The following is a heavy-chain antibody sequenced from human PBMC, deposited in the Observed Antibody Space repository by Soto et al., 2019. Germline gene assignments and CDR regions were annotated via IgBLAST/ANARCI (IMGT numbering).Heavy chain of an antibody. CDR1: GYTFSSYY. J-gene: IGHJ4*02. CDR2: INPNGGST. Sequence: QVQLVQSGAEVKKPGASVKVSCKASGYTFSSYYIHWVRQAPGQGLEWIGIINPNGGSTNYAQNLKGRTTVNRDTSTATVYMDLGPLNSDDTAMYYCARGLGLGDCWGQGTLVTVSS. CDR3: ARGLGLGDC. D-gene: IGHD3-9*01. V-gene: IGHV1-46*01.